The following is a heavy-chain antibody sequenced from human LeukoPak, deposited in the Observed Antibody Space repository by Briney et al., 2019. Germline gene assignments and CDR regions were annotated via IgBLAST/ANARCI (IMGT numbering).Heavy chain of an antibody. D-gene: IGHD6-13*01. CDR2: IYYSGST. CDR1: GGSISSSSYY. J-gene: IGHJ5*02. CDR3: ARRCIRSSSWYYSWFDP. Sequence: SETLSLTCTVSGGSISSSSYYWGWIRQPPGKGLEWIGSIYYSGSTNYNPSLKSRVTISVDTSKNQFSLKLSSVTAADTAVYYCARRCIRSSSWYYSWFDPWGQGTLVTVSS. V-gene: IGHV4-39*07.